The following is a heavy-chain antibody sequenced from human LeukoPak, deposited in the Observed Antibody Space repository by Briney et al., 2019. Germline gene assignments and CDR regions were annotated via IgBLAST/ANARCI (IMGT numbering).Heavy chain of an antibody. J-gene: IGHJ4*02. D-gene: IGHD3-16*01. V-gene: IGHV1-46*01. CDR3: AREREPETFGVPTDY. Sequence: SVXVSXKASXYTFTSYYMLWVRQAPGQGLEWMGIINPSGGSTSYAQKFQGRVTMTRDTSTSTVYMELSSLRSEDTAVYYCAREREPETFGVPTDYWGQGTLVTVSS. CDR1: XYTFTSYY. CDR2: INPSGGST.